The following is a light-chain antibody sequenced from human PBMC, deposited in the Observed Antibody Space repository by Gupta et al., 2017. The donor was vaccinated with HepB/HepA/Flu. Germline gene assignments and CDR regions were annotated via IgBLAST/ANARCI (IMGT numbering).Light chain of an antibody. CDR3: MQDLQIPIT. Sequence: EIVMTQSPVFLSVAPGDPASISCSSNQSLLQRNENNFLDWYLQKPGQSPKLLVYLASHRAEGVPDRFSGSGSDTHFTLKISRVEAEDVGIYYCMQDLQIPITFGQGTRLEIK. CDR2: LAS. V-gene: IGKV2-28*01. J-gene: IGKJ5*01. CDR1: QSLLQRNENNF.